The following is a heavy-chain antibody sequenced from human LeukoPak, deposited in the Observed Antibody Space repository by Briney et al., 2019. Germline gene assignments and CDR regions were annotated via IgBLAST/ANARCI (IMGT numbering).Heavy chain of an antibody. CDR1: GGSVSSGSYY. CDR3: AQMGIAARIDY. Sequence: SQTLSLTCTVSGGSVSSGSYYWSWIRQPAGKGLEWIGRIYTSGSTNYNPSLKSRVTISVDTSKNQFSLKLSSVTAADTAVYYCAQMGIAARIDYWGQGTLVTVSS. D-gene: IGHD6-6*01. J-gene: IGHJ4*02. CDR2: IYTSGST. V-gene: IGHV4-61*02.